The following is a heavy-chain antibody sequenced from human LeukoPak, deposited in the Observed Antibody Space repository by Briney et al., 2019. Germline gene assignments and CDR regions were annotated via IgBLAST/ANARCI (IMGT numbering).Heavy chain of an antibody. D-gene: IGHD2-15*01. CDR1: GYTFTSYY. CDR3: ARYCSGGSCYDY. CDR2: INPSGGST. V-gene: IGHV1-46*01. J-gene: IGHJ4*02. Sequence: GASVKVSCKATGYTFTSYYMHWVRQAPGQGLEWMGIINPSGGSTSYAQKFQGRVTMARDTSTSTVYMELSSLRSEDTAVYYCARYCSGGSCYDYWGQGTLVTVSS.